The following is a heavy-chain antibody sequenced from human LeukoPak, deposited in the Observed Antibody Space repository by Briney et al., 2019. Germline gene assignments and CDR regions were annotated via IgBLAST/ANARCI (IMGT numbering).Heavy chain of an antibody. D-gene: IGHD3-3*01. CDR3: ARSIYSITYYFDY. CDR1: GGSISSYY. V-gene: IGHV4-59*08. J-gene: IGHJ4*02. Sequence: PSETLSLTCTVSGGSISSYYWSWIRQPPGKGLEWIGYIYYSGSTNYNPSLKSRVTISVDTSKNQFSLKLSSVTAADTVVYYCARSIYSITYYFDYWGQGTLVTVSS. CDR2: IYYSGST.